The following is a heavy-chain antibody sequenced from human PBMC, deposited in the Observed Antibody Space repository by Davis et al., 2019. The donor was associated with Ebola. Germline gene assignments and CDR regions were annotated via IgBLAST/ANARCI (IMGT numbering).Heavy chain of an antibody. Sequence: MPSETLSLTCNVSGGSLSGYSWSWIRPSPGKGLEWIGEFAHSGSRNYNPSLKSPVSILGDTSKNQFSLELTSVTAADTATYYCARVIFSGWYYAFDIWGQGTMVIVSS. CDR1: GGSLSGYS. CDR3: ARVIFSGWYYAFDI. J-gene: IGHJ3*02. D-gene: IGHD6-13*01. V-gene: IGHV4-34*01. CDR2: FAHSGSR.